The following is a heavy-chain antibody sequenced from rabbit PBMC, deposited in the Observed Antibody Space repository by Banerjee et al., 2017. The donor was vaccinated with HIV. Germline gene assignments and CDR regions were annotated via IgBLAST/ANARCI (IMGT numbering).Heavy chain of an antibody. V-gene: IGHV1S40*01. CDR2: IAGSSSGFT. Sequence: QSLEESGGGLVQPEGSLALTCKASGFSFSSSDYICWVRQAPGKGLEWISCIAGSSSGFTYSATWAKGRFTISKTSSTTVTLQVSSLTAADTATYFCARDSGTSFSSYGMDLWGPGTLVTVS. D-gene: IGHD8-1*01. CDR3: ARDSGTSFSSYGMDL. CDR1: GFSFSSSDY. J-gene: IGHJ6*01.